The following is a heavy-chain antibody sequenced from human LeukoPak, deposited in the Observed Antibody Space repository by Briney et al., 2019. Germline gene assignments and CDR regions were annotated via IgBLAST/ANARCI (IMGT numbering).Heavy chain of an antibody. Sequence: SETLSLTCNVSNGSITNYFWTWIRQPAGKGLEWVGRIHSTGNRHYNPSLKSRVTMSVDTSKNHFSLNLSSVTAADTALYYCVRYYCRGISCYTRIDYWGQGTLVTVSS. CDR2: IHSTGNR. D-gene: IGHD2-2*02. CDR3: VRYYCRGISCYTRIDY. V-gene: IGHV4-4*07. CDR1: NGSITNYF. J-gene: IGHJ4*02.